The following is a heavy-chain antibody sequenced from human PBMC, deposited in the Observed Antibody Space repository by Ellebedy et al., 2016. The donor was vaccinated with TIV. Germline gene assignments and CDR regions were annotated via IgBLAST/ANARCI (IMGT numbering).Heavy chain of an antibody. CDR1: GFSFSSYG. CDR2: IWYDGINK. V-gene: IGHV3-33*01. J-gene: IGHJ6*02. Sequence: PGGSLRLSCAASGFSFSSYGMHWVRQAPGKGLEWVAVIWYDGINKNYVDSVKGRFTISRDNSKNTLSLQMNSLRAEDTAVYYCARGLGGTFSPYGVDVWGQGTTVTVSS. D-gene: IGHD1-26*01. CDR3: ARGLGGTFSPYGVDV.